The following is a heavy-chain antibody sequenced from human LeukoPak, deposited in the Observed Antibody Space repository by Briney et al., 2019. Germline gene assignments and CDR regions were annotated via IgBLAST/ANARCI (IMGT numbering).Heavy chain of an antibody. D-gene: IGHD3-22*01. CDR2: IKSKTDGGTT. CDR1: GFTFSRYW. J-gene: IGHJ6*02. CDR3: TTVFYYDSSGYYGMDV. V-gene: IGHV3-15*01. Sequence: PGGSLRLSCAASGFTFSRYWMQWVRQAPGKGLEWVGRIKSKTDGGTTDYAAPVKGRFTISRDDSKNTLYLQMNSLKTEDTAVYYCTTVFYYDSSGYYGMDVWGQGTTVTVSS.